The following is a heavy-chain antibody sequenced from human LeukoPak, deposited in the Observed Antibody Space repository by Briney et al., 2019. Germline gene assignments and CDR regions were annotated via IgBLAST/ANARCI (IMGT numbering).Heavy chain of an antibody. J-gene: IGHJ5*02. CDR3: ARNGGRSGRGSDNWFDP. CDR1: GLTPSNYC. D-gene: IGHD1-26*01. Sequence: GGSLRLSCAASGLTPSNYCMSSGREAPGEGLERVANIKLDGSDKYFVDSVKDRFTISRDKAKNSLYLQKNSLRVEDTAVYYCARNGGRSGRGSDNWFDPWGQGTLVTVSS. CDR2: IKLDGSDK. V-gene: IGHV3-7*01.